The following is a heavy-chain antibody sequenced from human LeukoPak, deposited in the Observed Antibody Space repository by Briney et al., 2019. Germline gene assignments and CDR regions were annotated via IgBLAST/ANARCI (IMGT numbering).Heavy chain of an antibody. J-gene: IGHJ5*02. CDR3: ARQNREDATGRKFDP. D-gene: IGHD1-14*01. V-gene: IGHV5-51*01. CDR1: EYSFTNCW. Sequence: GESLKISCKGSEYSFTNCWIGWVRQKPGKGLEWMGLLYPENSYARYSPSLQGQVIMSVDKSISTAYLQWSNLKASDTAMYYCARQNREDATGRKFDPWGQGTLVIVPS. CDR2: LYPENSYA.